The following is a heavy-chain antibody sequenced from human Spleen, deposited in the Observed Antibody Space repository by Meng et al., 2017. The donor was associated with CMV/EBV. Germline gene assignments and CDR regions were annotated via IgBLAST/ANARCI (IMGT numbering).Heavy chain of an antibody. CDR2: IFGSGTT. Sequence: GESLKISCAASGFTVSSTYMSWVRQAPGKGLEWVSVIFGSGTTVYPDSVKGRFTISRDNAKNSLYLQMNSLRAEDTAVYYCARTNSDTTDAPGRQTDYWGQGTLVTVSS. D-gene: IGHD2-8*01. CDR1: GFTVSSTY. V-gene: IGHV3-66*01. CDR3: ARTNSDTTDAPGRQTDY. J-gene: IGHJ4*02.